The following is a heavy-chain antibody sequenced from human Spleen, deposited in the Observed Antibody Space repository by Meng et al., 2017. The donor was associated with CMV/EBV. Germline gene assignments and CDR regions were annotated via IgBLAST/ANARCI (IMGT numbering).Heavy chain of an antibody. CDR2: INSDGSST. CDR1: GFTFSSYW. D-gene: IGHD1/OR15-1a*01. J-gene: IGHJ4*02. V-gene: IGHV3-74*01. Sequence: GESLKISCAASGFTFSSYWMHWVRQAPGKGLVWVSRINSDGSSTSYADSVKVRFTISRDSSKNTLYLRMKSLRAEDTAVYYCAKDRFANNWYNNRGGLSALLSWGQGTLVTVSS. CDR3: AKDRFANNWYNNRGGLSALLS.